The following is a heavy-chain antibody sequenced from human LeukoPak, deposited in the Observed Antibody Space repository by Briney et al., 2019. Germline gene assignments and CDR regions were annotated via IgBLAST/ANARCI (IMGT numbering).Heavy chain of an antibody. Sequence: PSETLSLTCTVSGGSISSYNWSWIRQPPGKGLEWIGYIYYSGSTNYNPSLKSRVTISVDTSKNQFSLKLSSVTAADTAVYYCARDKGQDAFDIWGQGTMVTVSS. V-gene: IGHV4-59*01. CDR2: IYYSGST. CDR1: GGSISSYN. CDR3: ARDKGQDAFDI. J-gene: IGHJ3*02.